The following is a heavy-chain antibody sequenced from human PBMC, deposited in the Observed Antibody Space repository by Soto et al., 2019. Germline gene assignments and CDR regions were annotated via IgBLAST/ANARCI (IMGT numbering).Heavy chain of an antibody. CDR3: ARDLEHYYYYGMDV. Sequence: SVKVSCKASGGTFSRYAISWVRQAPGQGLEWMGGIIPIFGTANYAQKFQGRVTITADESTSTAYMELSSLRSEDTAVYYCARDLEHYYYYGMDVWGQGTTVTVSS. CDR2: IIPIFGTA. D-gene: IGHD1-1*01. J-gene: IGHJ6*02. V-gene: IGHV1-69*13. CDR1: GGTFSRYA.